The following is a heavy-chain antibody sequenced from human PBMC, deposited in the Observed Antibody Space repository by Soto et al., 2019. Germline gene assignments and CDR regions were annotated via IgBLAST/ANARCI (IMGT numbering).Heavy chain of an antibody. J-gene: IGHJ3*02. CDR1: GGTFSSYT. D-gene: IGHD6-13*01. V-gene: IGHV1-69*08. CDR2: IIPILGIA. Sequence: QVQLVQSGAEVQKPGSSVKVSCKASGGTFSSYTISWVRQAPGQGHEWMGRIIPILGIANYAQKFQGRVTNTADKSTSTAYMELSSLRAEDTAVYYCARDGYSSSPGAFDIWGQGTMVTVSS. CDR3: ARDGYSSSPGAFDI.